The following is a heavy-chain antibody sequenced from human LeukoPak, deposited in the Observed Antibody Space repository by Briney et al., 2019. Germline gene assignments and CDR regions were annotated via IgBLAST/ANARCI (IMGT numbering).Heavy chain of an antibody. CDR3: AKDLTTVVTPHAYWPDAFDI. Sequence: GGSLRLSCAASGFTFSSYAMSWVRQAPGKGLEWVSAISGSGGSTYYADSVKGRFTISRDNFKNTLYLQMNSLRAEDTAVYYCAKDLTTVVTPHAYWPDAFDIWGQGTMVTVSS. V-gene: IGHV3-23*01. CDR1: GFTFSSYA. CDR2: ISGSGGST. D-gene: IGHD4-17*01. J-gene: IGHJ3*02.